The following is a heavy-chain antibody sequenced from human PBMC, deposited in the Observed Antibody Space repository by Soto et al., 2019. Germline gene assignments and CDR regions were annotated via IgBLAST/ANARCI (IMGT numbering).Heavy chain of an antibody. CDR3: ARAYGFWSGRLLFYFDY. CDR1: GGSFSGYY. J-gene: IGHJ4*02. Sequence: PSETLSLTCAVYGGSFSGYYWSWIRQHPGKGLEWIGEINHSGSTNYNPSLKSRVTISVDTSKNQFSLKLSSVTAADTAVYYCARAYGFWSGRLLFYFDYWGQGTLVTVSS. V-gene: IGHV4-34*01. CDR2: INHSGST. D-gene: IGHD3-3*01.